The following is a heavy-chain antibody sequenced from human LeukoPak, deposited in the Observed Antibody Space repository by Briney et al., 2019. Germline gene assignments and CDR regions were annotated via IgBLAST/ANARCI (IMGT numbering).Heavy chain of an antibody. Sequence: ASVKVSCKASGYTFTSYAMHWVRQAPGQRLEWMGWINAGNGNTKYSQKFQGRVTITRDTSASTAYMELSSLRYEDTAVYYCAREGRYFDWLLFDYWGQGTLVTVSS. CDR1: GYTFTSYA. D-gene: IGHD3-9*01. CDR3: AREGRYFDWLLFDY. J-gene: IGHJ4*02. CDR2: INAGNGNT. V-gene: IGHV1-3*01.